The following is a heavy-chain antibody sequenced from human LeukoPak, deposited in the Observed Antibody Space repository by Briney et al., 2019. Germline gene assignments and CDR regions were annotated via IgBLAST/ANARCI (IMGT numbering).Heavy chain of an antibody. CDR2: IFPSSGGP. Sequence: ASVKVSCKASGCTFTGYYMHWVRQAPGQGLEWMGWIFPSSGGPRYAQKFQGRVTMTTDTSISTAYMELSSLRSDDTAVYYCARKGEVYGDYDYWGQGTLVTVSS. CDR1: GCTFTGYY. CDR3: ARKGEVYGDYDY. J-gene: IGHJ4*02. D-gene: IGHD4-17*01. V-gene: IGHV1-2*02.